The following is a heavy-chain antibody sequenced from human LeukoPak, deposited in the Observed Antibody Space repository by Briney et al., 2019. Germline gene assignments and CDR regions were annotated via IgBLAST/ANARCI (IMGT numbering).Heavy chain of an antibody. CDR3: ARDMRLRFLGVWYYYYGMDV. CDR1: GGSISSYY. CDR2: IYTSGST. D-gene: IGHD3-3*01. V-gene: IGHV4-4*07. Sequence: TTSETLSLTCTVSGGSISSYYWSWIRQPAGKGLEWIGRIYTSGSTNYNPSLKSRVTMSVDTSKNQFSLKLSSVTAADTAVYYCARDMRLRFLGVWYYYYGMDVWGQGTTVTVSS. J-gene: IGHJ6*02.